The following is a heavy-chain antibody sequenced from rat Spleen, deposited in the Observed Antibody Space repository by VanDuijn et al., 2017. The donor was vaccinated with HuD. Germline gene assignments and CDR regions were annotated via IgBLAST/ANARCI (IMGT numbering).Heavy chain of an antibody. CDR2: ISTGGGKT. CDR3: AKEGDGGYSSYPNWFAY. CDR1: GFTYSNYV. J-gene: IGHJ3*01. V-gene: IGHV5S13*01. Sequence: EVQLVESGGGLVQPGRSLKLSCAASGFTYSNYVMAWFRQAPTKGLEWVASISTGGGKTYYRDSGKGRFTISRDYAKNTLYLQMGSLRSEDTATYYCAKEGDGGYSSYPNWFAYWGQGTLVTVSS. D-gene: IGHD1-8*01.